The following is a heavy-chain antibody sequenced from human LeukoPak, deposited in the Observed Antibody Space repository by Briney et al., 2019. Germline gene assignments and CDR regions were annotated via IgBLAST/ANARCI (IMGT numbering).Heavy chain of an antibody. Sequence: SVKVSCKASGYTFTGYYMHWVRQAPGQGLEWMGRIIPIFGTANYAQKFQGRVTITTDESTSTAYMELSSLRSEDTAVYYCARGGKRGYSGYVFDYWGQGTLVTVSS. V-gene: IGHV1-69*05. CDR3: ARGGKRGYSGYVFDY. D-gene: IGHD5-12*01. CDR1: GYTFTGYY. CDR2: IIPIFGTA. J-gene: IGHJ4*02.